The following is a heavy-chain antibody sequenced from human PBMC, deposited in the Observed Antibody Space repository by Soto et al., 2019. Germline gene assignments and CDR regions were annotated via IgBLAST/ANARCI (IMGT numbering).Heavy chain of an antibody. CDR3: ARRHGGTLDY. Sequence: SETLSLTCTVSGGSISSYYWSWIRQPPGKGLEWIGYIYYSGSTNYNPSLKSRVTISVDTSKNQFSLKLSSVTAADTAVYYCARRHGGTLDYWGQGTLVTVSS. J-gene: IGHJ4*02. D-gene: IGHD2-15*01. V-gene: IGHV4-59*08. CDR1: GGSISSYY. CDR2: IYYSGST.